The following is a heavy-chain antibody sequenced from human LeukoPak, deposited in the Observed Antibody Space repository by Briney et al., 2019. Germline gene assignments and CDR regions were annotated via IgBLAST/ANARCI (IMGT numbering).Heavy chain of an antibody. CDR1: GYTFTGYY. V-gene: IGHV1-2*02. CDR2: INPNSGGT. Sequence: ASVKVSCKASGYTFTGYYMHWVRQAPGQGLEWMGWINPNSGGTNYAQKFQGRVTMTRDTSISTAYMELSSLRSEDTAVYYCARKNYGVRGYYFDYWGQGTLVTVSS. CDR3: ARKNYGVRGYYFDY. D-gene: IGHD3-10*01. J-gene: IGHJ4*02.